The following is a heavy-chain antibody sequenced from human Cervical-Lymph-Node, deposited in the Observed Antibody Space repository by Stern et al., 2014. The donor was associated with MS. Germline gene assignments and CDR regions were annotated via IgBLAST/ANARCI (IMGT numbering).Heavy chain of an antibody. V-gene: IGHV7-4-1*02. D-gene: IGHD6-19*01. CDR3: ARAYSSGYYYFDS. Sequence: QVQLMQSGSELKKPGASVQVSCKASGYTFTSYAIHWVRQAPGQGLQWMGWINTQTGNPTYAQGFTGHFVFSLDTSVNKAYLQISSLKPEDTAVYYCARAYSSGYYYFDSWGQGTLVTVSS. CDR2: INTQTGNP. CDR1: GYTFTSYA. J-gene: IGHJ4*02.